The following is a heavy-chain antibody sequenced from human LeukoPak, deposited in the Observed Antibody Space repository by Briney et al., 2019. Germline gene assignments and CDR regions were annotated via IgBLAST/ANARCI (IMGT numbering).Heavy chain of an antibody. J-gene: IGHJ4*02. D-gene: IGHD4-17*01. CDR2: IYTSGST. CDR1: GGSISSYY. V-gene: IGHV4-4*07. CDR3: ARGRHDYGDHNFDY. Sequence: PSETLSLTCTVSGGSISSYYWSWIRQPAGKGLEWIGRIYTSGSTNYNPSLKSRVTMSVDTSKNQFSLKLSSVTAADTAVYYCARGRHDYGDHNFDYWGQGTLVTVSS.